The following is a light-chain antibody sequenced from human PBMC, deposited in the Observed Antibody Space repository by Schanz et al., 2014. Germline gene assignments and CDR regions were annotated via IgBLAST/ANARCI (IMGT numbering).Light chain of an antibody. J-gene: IGKJ2*01. V-gene: IGKV3-20*01. CDR2: GAS. CDR1: QSVSSSY. Sequence: EIVMTQSPATLSVSPGDRATLSCRASQSVSSSYLAWYQQTPGQAPRLLIYGASRRATGIPDRFSGSGSGTGFTLTISRLEPEDFAVYFCQQYGDSPYTFGQGTKLEIK. CDR3: QQYGDSPYT.